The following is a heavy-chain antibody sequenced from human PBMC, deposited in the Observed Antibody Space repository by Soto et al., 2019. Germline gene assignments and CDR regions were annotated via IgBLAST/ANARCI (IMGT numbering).Heavy chain of an antibody. Sequence: GGSLRLSCAASGFTLSSYWMHWVRQAPGKGLVWVSRINSDGTSTTYADSVKGRFTISRDNAKNTLYLQMNSLRAEDTAVYYCARTSSWDFDYWGQGTLVTVSS. CDR3: ARTSSWDFDY. D-gene: IGHD6-13*01. J-gene: IGHJ4*02. CDR1: GFTLSSYW. V-gene: IGHV3-74*03. CDR2: INSDGTST.